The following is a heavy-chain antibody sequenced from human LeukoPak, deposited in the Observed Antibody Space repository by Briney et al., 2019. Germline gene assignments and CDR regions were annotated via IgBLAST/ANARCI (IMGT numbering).Heavy chain of an antibody. CDR3: AAGRGYCSGGSCYGDDSFDI. CDR1: GYTFTGYY. CDR2: INPNSGGT. J-gene: IGHJ3*02. D-gene: IGHD2-15*01. Sequence: ASVKVSCKASGYTFTGYYTHWVRQAPGQGLEWMGWINPNSGGTSYAQNFQGRVTMTRDTSISTAYMGLSRLRSDDTAVYYCAAGRGYCSGGSCYGDDSFDIWGQGTMVTVSS. V-gene: IGHV1-2*02.